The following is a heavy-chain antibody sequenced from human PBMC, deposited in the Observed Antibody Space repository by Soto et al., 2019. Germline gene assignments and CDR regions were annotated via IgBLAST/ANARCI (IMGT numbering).Heavy chain of an antibody. CDR1: GGSISSTNW. CDR3: ASDPYCGSSLSDY. J-gene: IGHJ4*02. Sequence: PSETLSLTCAVSGGSISSTNWWYWARQPPGEGLEWVGEIYNSGSTNYNPSLKRRVTISIDKSKNQFSLKLNSVTASDTAVYYCASDPYCGSSLSDYWGQGILVTVSS. CDR2: IYNSGST. V-gene: IGHV4-4*02. D-gene: IGHD1-26*01.